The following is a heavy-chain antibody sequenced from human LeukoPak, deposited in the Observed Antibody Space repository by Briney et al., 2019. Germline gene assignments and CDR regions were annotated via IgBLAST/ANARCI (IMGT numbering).Heavy chain of an antibody. J-gene: IGHJ4*02. D-gene: IGHD3-3*01. V-gene: IGHV3-7*01. Sequence: GGSLRFSSAASGFTFTTNWMTWVRQAPGMGLKWVATINQDGSENYYVDSVKGRFTSSRDNAKNSLFLQMNSLRAEDTAVYYCARDRITDFWSGYYTNYFDYWGQGTLVTVSS. CDR1: GFTFTTNW. CDR3: ARDRITDFWSGYYTNYFDY. CDR2: INQDGSEN.